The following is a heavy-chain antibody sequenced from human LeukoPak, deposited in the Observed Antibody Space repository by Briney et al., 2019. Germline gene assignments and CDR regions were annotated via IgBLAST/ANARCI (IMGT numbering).Heavy chain of an antibody. CDR1: DGFLSSYY. V-gene: IGHV4-59*01. CDR3: ARVAAPIAVAGTGAFDI. CDR2: IYYSGSA. D-gene: IGHD6-19*01. Sequence: SETLSLTCTVSDGFLSSYYWSWIRQTPGKGLEWIGYIYYSGSAHYNPSLKSRVTISVDTSKNQFSLKVTSVTATDTAVYYCARVAAPIAVAGTGAFDIWGQGTLVTVSS. J-gene: IGHJ3*02.